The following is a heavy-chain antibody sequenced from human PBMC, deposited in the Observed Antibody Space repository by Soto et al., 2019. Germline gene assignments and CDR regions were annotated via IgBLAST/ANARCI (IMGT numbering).Heavy chain of an antibody. CDR1: GFTFDDYA. Sequence: PGGSLRLSCAASGFTFDDYAMHWVRQAPGKGLEWVSGISWNSGSIGYADSVKGRFTISRDNAKNSLYLQMNSLRAEDTALYYCAKDICSGGSCSPTFDYWGQGTLVTLSS. CDR2: ISWNSGSI. J-gene: IGHJ4*02. D-gene: IGHD2-15*01. V-gene: IGHV3-9*01. CDR3: AKDICSGGSCSPTFDY.